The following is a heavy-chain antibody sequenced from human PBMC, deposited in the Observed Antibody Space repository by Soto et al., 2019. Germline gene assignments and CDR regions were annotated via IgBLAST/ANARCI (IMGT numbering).Heavy chain of an antibody. J-gene: IGHJ6*02. CDR1: GFTFSSYG. V-gene: IGHV3-33*01. Sequence: GGSLRLSCAASGFTFSSYGMHWVRQAPGKGLEWVAVIWYDGSNNYYADSVKGLFTIFRDISKNTLYLHMNSLRAEDTAVYYFARELAPTREGISGYGGGSFYYYYGMDVWGQGTTVTVSS. D-gene: IGHD3-16*01. CDR2: IWYDGSNN. CDR3: ARELAPTREGISGYGGGSFYYYYGMDV.